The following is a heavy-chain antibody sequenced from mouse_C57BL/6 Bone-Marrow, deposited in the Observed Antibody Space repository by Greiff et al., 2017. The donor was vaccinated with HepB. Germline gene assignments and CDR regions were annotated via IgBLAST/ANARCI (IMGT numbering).Heavy chain of an antibody. J-gene: IGHJ3*01. D-gene: IGHD1-1*01. Sequence: EVKLVESGGGLVKPGGSLKLSCAASGFTFSSYAMSWVRQTPEKRLEWVATISDGGSYTYYPDNIKGRFTISRDNAKNNLYLQMSHLKSEDTAMYYCARDPIYYYGSSLFAYWAQGTLVTVSA. CDR2: ISDGGSYT. V-gene: IGHV5-4*01. CDR3: ARDPIYYYGSSLFAY. CDR1: GFTFSSYA.